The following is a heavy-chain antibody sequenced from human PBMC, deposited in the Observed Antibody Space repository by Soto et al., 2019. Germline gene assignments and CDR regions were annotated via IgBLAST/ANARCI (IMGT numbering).Heavy chain of an antibody. CDR2: INHSGST. J-gene: IGHJ4*02. CDR1: GGSFSGYY. Sequence: PSETLSLTCAVYGGSFSGYYWTWIRQPPGTGLEWIGEINHSGSTNYNPSLKSRVTISVDTSKNQFSLKLTSVTAADTAVYYCARDKITGLFDYWGQGTLVTVSS. V-gene: IGHV4-34*01. D-gene: IGHD2-8*02. CDR3: ARDKITGLFDY.